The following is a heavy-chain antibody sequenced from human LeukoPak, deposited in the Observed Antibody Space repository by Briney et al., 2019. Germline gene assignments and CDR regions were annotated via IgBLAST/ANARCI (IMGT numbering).Heavy chain of an antibody. CDR3: ARSHHISAPFDV. CDR2: IYYSGSS. Sequence: SETLSLTCTVSGGSISSSSYYWGWIRQPPGKGLEWIGIIYYSGSSYYNPSLKSRVTISVDTSKNQFSLKLSSVTAADTAFYYCARSHHISAPFDVWGQGTLVTVSS. J-gene: IGHJ4*02. CDR1: GGSISSSSYY. D-gene: IGHD2-21*01. V-gene: IGHV4-39*01.